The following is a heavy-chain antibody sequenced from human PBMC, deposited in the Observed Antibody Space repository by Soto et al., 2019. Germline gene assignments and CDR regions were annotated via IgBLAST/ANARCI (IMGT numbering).Heavy chain of an antibody. CDR2: ISWNSGSI. Sequence: EVQLVESGGGLVQPGRSLRLSCAASGFTFDDYAMHWVRQAPGKGLEWVSGISWNSGSIGYADSVKGRFTISRDNAKNSLYLQMNSLRAEDTALYYCAKLGREWCMLCDYFDYWGQGTLVTVSS. CDR1: GFTFDDYA. CDR3: AKLGREWCMLCDYFDY. J-gene: IGHJ4*02. V-gene: IGHV3-9*01. D-gene: IGHD2-8*01.